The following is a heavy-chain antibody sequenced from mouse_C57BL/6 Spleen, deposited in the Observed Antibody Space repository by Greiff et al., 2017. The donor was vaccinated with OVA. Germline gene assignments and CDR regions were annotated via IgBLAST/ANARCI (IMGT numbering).Heavy chain of an antibody. D-gene: IGHD2-4*01. Sequence: VQLQQPGAELVKPGASVKMSCKASGYTFTSYWITWVKQRPGQGLEWIGDIYPSSGSTNYNEKFKSKATLTVDTSSSTAYMQLSSLTSEDSAVYYCAREGLRRGYFDVWGTGTTVTVSS. J-gene: IGHJ1*03. V-gene: IGHV1-55*01. CDR3: AREGLRRGYFDV. CDR2: IYPSSGST. CDR1: GYTFTSYW.